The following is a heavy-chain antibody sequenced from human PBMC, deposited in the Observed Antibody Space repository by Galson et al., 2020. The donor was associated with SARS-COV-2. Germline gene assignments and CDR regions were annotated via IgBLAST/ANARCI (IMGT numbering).Heavy chain of an antibody. D-gene: IGHD3-3*01. V-gene: IGHV3-21*01. Sequence: TGGSLRLSCAASGLIFSDYSMNWVRQAPGKGLEWVSSISTTSIYRYYTDSVKGRFTISRDNAQNFLYLQMNSLRAEDTAVYYCASLRGDGWFDPWGQGTLVTVSS. CDR2: ISTTSIYR. CDR3: ASLRGDGWFDP. CDR1: GLIFSDYS. J-gene: IGHJ5*02.